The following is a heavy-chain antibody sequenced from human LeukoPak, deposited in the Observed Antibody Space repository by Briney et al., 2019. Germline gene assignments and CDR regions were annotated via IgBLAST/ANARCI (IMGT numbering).Heavy chain of an antibody. Sequence: GGSLRLSCAASGLTFSSYNMKCVRHPRGRGREWVSYISSSGSTIYYADSVKGRFTISRDNAKNSLYLQMHSLRAEDTAVYYCAELGITMIGGVWGKGTTVTISS. CDR2: ISSSGSTI. CDR1: GLTFSSYN. J-gene: IGHJ6*04. CDR3: AELGITMIGGV. D-gene: IGHD3-10*02. V-gene: IGHV3-48*04.